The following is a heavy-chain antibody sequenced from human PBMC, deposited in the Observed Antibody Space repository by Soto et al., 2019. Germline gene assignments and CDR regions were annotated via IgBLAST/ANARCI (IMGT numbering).Heavy chain of an antibody. D-gene: IGHD2-2*01. V-gene: IGHV3-23*01. J-gene: IGHJ4*02. Sequence: GGALRRSYAGRGLNVCSSGRWPVPQAPGKGLEWVSAISGSGGRTYYADSVKGRFTISRDNSKNTLYLQMNSLRAEDTAVYYCAKPPAPEGTFDYWGQGTLVTVSS. CDR2: ISGSGGRT. CDR1: GLNVCSSG. CDR3: AKPPAPEGTFDY.